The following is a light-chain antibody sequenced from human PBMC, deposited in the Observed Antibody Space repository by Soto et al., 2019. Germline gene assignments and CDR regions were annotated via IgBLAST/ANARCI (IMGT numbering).Light chain of an antibody. CDR2: ENN. CDR3: QSYDSSLSGYV. J-gene: IGLJ1*01. CDR1: SSNIGAGYE. Sequence: QSVLTQPPSVSEAPGQRVTISCTGSSSNIGAGYEAHWYQQVPGTAPKLLIYENNNRPSGVPDRFSGSKSGTSASLAITGPPAEDEAWDYCQSYDSSLSGYVFGTGTKLTVL. V-gene: IGLV1-40*01.